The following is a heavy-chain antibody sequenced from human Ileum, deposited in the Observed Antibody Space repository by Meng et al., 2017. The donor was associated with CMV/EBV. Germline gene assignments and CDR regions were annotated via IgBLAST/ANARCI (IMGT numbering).Heavy chain of an antibody. CDR1: GGSSSSGDYY. D-gene: IGHD3-10*01. V-gene: IGHV4-30-4*08. CDR3: ARERRYYGSGSYYTAH. J-gene: IGHJ4*02. CDR2: IYYSGST. Sequence: QVPLQGSGPVLLKPSQTLSLTCTVSGGSSSSGDYYWSWLRQPPGKGLEWIGYIYYSGSTYYNPSLKSRVTISVDTSKNQFSLKLSSVTAADTAVYYCARERRYYGSGSYYTAHWGQGTLVTVSS.